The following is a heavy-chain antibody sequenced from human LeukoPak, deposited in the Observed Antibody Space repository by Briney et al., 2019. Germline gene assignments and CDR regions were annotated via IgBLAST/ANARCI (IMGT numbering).Heavy chain of an antibody. CDR3: ARALRIAVAGAHHAFDI. CDR2: TNLSGGGT. CDR1: GYTCTSYY. V-gene: IGHV1-46*01. J-gene: IGHJ3*02. Sequence: ASVKLSCKASGYTCTSYYMYWGRRPPGQGLGGMGITNLSGGGTTYEQKFQGRGAITRDMSTSTVYMEQSSLRSEDKAVYYCARALRIAVAGAHHAFDIWGQGTMVTVSS. D-gene: IGHD6-19*01.